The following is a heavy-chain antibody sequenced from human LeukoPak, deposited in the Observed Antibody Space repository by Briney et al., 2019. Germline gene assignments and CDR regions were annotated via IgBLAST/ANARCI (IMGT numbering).Heavy chain of an antibody. J-gene: IGHJ4*02. D-gene: IGHD2-15*01. CDR2: ISSDGSTD. CDR3: AKSGKRYCSDGNCYFDS. CDR1: GFTFSSYA. V-gene: IGHV3-30*18. Sequence: GGSLRLSCAASGFTFSSYAMHWVRQAPGKGLEWVAVISSDGSTDFYADSIKGRFTISRDNSKNTLYLQMNSLRAEDAATYYCAKSGKRYCSDGNCYFDSGGQGTLVTVSS.